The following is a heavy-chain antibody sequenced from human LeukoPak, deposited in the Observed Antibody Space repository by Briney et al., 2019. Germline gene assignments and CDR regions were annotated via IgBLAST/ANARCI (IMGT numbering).Heavy chain of an antibody. J-gene: IGHJ1*01. CDR3: ARLKYYYDSSGYRAEYFQH. CDR2: IYYSGST. D-gene: IGHD3-22*01. CDR1: GGSISSSSYY. Sequence: SEILSLTCTVSGGSISSSSYYWGWIRQPPGKGLEWIGSIYYSGSTNYNPSLKSRVTISVYTSKNQFSLKLSSVTAADTAVYYCARLKYYYDSSGYRAEYFQHWGQGTLVTVSS. V-gene: IGHV4-39*07.